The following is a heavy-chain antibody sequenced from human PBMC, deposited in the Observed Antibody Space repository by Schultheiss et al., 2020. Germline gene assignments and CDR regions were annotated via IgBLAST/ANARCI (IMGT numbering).Heavy chain of an antibody. J-gene: IGHJ4*02. Sequence: SGPTLVKPTQTLTLTCTFSGFSLSTSGVGVGWIRQPPGKALEWLALIYWDDDKRYSPSLKSRLSITKDTSKNQVVLTMTNMDPVDTATYYCAQDYSGSYYGYWGQGTLVTGSS. CDR1: GFSLSTSGVG. D-gene: IGHD1-26*01. CDR2: IYWDDDK. V-gene: IGHV2-5*02. CDR3: AQDYSGSYYGY.